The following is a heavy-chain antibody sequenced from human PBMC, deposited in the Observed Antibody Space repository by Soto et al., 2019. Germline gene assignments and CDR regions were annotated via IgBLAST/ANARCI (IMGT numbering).Heavy chain of an antibody. D-gene: IGHD2-2*01. CDR3: ARDIVVVPAAVRPDYYYYYGMDV. Sequence: GGSLRLSWAASGFTFSSYAMHGVRQAPGKGLEWVAVISYDGSNKYYADSVKGRFTISRDNSKNTLYLQMNSLRAEDTAVYYCARDIVVVPAAVRPDYYYYYGMDVWGQGTTVTVSS. CDR2: ISYDGSNK. V-gene: IGHV3-30-3*01. J-gene: IGHJ6*02. CDR1: GFTFSSYA.